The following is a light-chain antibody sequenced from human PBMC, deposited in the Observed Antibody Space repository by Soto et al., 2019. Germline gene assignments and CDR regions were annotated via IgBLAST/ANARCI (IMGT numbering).Light chain of an antibody. CDR3: QQYNNWPLT. CDR1: QSVSSSY. CDR2: DVS. Sequence: EIVLTQSPGTLSLSPGGRATLSCRASQSVSSSYLAWYQQKPGQAPRLLIYDVSTRATGIPTRFSGSGSGTEFTLTISSLQSEDFAAYYCQQYNNWPLTFGGGTKVDIK. J-gene: IGKJ4*01. V-gene: IGKV3D-15*01.